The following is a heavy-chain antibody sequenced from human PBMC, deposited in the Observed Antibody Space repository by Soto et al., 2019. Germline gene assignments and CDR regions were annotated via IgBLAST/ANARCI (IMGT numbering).Heavy chain of an antibody. CDR1: GGSFSGYY. J-gene: IGHJ6*02. CDR3: ARGLRRPTQKLLYYYYYGMEV. CDR2: INHSGST. D-gene: IGHD1-26*01. Sequence: SETLSLTCAVYGGSFSGYYWSWIRQPPGKGLEWIGEINHSGSTNYNPSLKSRVTISVDTSKNQFSLKLSSVTAADTAVYYCARGLRRPTQKLLYYYYYGMEVWGQGTTVTVSS. V-gene: IGHV4-34*01.